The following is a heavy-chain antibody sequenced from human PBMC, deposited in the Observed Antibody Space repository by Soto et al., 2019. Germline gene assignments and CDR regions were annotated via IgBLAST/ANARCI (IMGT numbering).Heavy chain of an antibody. J-gene: IGHJ5*02. Sequence: ASVKVSCKASGYTFTSYYMHWVRQAPGQGLEWMGIINPSGGSTSYAQKFQGRVTMTRDTSTSTVYMELSSLRSEDTAVYYCARDKNPTVVTPGNWFDPWGQGTLVTVS. D-gene: IGHD4-17*01. V-gene: IGHV1-46*01. CDR2: INPSGGST. CDR1: GYTFTSYY. CDR3: ARDKNPTVVTPGNWFDP.